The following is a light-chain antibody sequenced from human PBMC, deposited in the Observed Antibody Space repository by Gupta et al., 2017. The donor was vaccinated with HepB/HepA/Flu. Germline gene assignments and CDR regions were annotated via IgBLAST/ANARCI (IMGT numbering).Light chain of an antibody. CDR3: QSYDSSLSGFVV. CDR1: SSNIGAGYD. J-gene: IGLJ2*01. CDR2: GNS. V-gene: IGLV1-40*01. Sequence: QSVLTQTPSVPGAPGQRVTISCPGRSSNIGAGYDVHWYQQLPGTAPKLLIYGNSNRPSGVPDRFSGSKSGTSASLAITGLQAEDEADYYCQSYDSSLSGFVVFGGGTKLTVL.